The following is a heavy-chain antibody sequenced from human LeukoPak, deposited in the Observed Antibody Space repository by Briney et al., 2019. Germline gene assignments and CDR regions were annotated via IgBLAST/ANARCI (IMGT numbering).Heavy chain of an antibody. CDR1: GFGFSSYA. CDR2: ISSSGGST. CDR3: AYDSTGYYYRNIDY. J-gene: IGHJ4*02. V-gene: IGHV3-23*01. Sequence: GGSLRLSCAASGFGFSSYAMNWVRQAPGKGLEWVSSISSSGGSTYYADSVKGRFTISRGNSKNTLYLQMNSLRAEDTAVYYCAYDSTGYYYRNIDYWGQGTLVTVSS. D-gene: IGHD3-22*01.